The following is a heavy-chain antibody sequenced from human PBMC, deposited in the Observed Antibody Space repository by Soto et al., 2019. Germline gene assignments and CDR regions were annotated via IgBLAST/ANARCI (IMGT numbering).Heavy chain of an antibody. CDR1: GYTFTSYG. D-gene: IGHD6-19*01. CDR3: ATKATSGWYNWFDP. CDR2: ISAYNGNT. J-gene: IGHJ5*02. V-gene: IGHV1-18*01. Sequence: ASVKVSCKASGYTFTSYGISWVRQAPGQGLEWMGWISAYNGNTNYAQKLQGRVTMTTDTSTSTAYMELRSLRSDDTAVDYCATKATSGWYNWFDPWGQGTLVTVSS.